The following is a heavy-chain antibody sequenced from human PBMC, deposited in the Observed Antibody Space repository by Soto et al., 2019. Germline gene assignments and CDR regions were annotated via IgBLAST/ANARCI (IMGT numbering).Heavy chain of an antibody. D-gene: IGHD3-3*02. Sequence: DVQLAESGGGLVQPGGSLRLSCVASGQTFNRYWMSWVRQAPGKGLEWVANIKQDGSEEYYVDSVKGRFTISRDNATKSLYLQMNRLRAEDTAMYYRVPTHFHSSSVDFYGLDVRGHWTTIIVSS. CDR1: GQTFNRYW. CDR3: VPTHFHSSSVDFYGLDV. CDR2: IKQDGSEE. V-gene: IGHV3-7*03. J-gene: IGHJ6*02.